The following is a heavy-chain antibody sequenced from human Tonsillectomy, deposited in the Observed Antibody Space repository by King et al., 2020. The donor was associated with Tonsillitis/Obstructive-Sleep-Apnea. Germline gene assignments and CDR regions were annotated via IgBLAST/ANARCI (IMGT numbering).Heavy chain of an antibody. CDR3: ARDLSD. Sequence: VQLVESGGGLVQPGGSLRLSCAASGFTFRSYWMHCVRQPPGKGLVGVSPINSDGSSKSSADSVKGRFPISRDNAKNTLYLQMNSLRAEDTAVYYCARDLSDWGQGTLVTVSS. V-gene: IGHV3-74*01. CDR1: GFTFRSYW. CDR2: INSDGSSK. J-gene: IGHJ4*02.